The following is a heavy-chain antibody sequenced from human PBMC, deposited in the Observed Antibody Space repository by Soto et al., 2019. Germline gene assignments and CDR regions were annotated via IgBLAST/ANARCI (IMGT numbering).Heavy chain of an antibody. CDR2: IYYSGST. CDR1: GGSVSSGSYY. J-gene: IGHJ6*02. D-gene: IGHD3-16*02. CDR3: ARVPVITFGGVIVRDYYYYGMDV. V-gene: IGHV4-61*01. Sequence: PSETLSLTCTVSGGSVSSGSYYWSWIRQPPGKGLEWIGYIYYSGSTNYNPSLKSRVTISVDTSKNQFSLKLSSVTAADTAVYYCARVPVITFGGVIVRDYYYYGMDVWGQGTTVTVSS.